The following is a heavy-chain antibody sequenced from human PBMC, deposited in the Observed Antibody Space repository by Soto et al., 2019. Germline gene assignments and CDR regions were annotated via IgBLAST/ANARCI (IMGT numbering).Heavy chain of an antibody. D-gene: IGHD3-10*01. CDR3: AQGSYSLLRSYYYYGMDV. Sequence: QVQLVQSGAEVKKPGSSVKVSCKASGGTFSSYAISWVRQAPGQGLEWMGGIIPIFGTANYAQKFQGRVTITADXXTXNXXMELGSLRSEDTAVYYCAQGSYSLLRSYYYYGMDVWGQGTTVTVSS. CDR1: GGTFSSYA. CDR2: IIPIFGTA. J-gene: IGHJ6*02. V-gene: IGHV1-69*12.